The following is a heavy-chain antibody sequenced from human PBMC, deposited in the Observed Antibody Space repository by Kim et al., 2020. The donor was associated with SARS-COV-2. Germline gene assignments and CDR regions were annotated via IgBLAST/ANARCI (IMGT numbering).Heavy chain of an antibody. D-gene: IGHD4-17*01. CDR2: INHSGST. J-gene: IGHJ4*02. CDR1: GGSFSGYY. Sequence: SETLSLTCAVYGGSFSGYYWSWIRQPPGKGLEWIGEINHSGSTNYNPSLKSRVTISVDTSKNQFSLKLSSVTAADTAVYYCARGRYGDPRSKKNFDYWGQGTLVTVSS. CDR3: ARGRYGDPRSKKNFDY. V-gene: IGHV4-34*01.